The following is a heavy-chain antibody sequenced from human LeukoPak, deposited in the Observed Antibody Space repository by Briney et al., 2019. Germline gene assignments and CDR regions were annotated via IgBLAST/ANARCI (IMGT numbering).Heavy chain of an antibody. CDR3: ARGRKAAGRRSAFDI. D-gene: IGHD6-13*01. CDR1: GGSFSSYY. J-gene: IGHJ3*02. V-gene: IGHV4-34*01. Sequence: SETLSLTCAVYGGSFSSYYWSWIRQPPGKGLEWIGEINHSGSTNYNPSLKSRVTISVDTSKNQFSLKLSSVTAADTAVYYCARGRKAAGRRSAFDIWGQGTMVTVSS. CDR2: INHSGST.